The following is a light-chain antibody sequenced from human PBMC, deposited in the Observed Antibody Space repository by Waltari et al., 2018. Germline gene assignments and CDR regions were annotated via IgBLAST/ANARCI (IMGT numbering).Light chain of an antibody. V-gene: IGLV2-14*03. CDR1: RSDVGGSHS. CDR3: SSYRRKNAVV. J-gene: IGLJ6*01. CDR2: HVT. Sequence: QSPLTQPAPVPGPPGQSITISRPGGRSDVGGSHSVPWYQQPPGKVPKVIIFHVTSRPSGVSSRFSGSKSGNTASLTISELQPEDEAEYYCSSYRRKNAVVFGSGTKVTVL.